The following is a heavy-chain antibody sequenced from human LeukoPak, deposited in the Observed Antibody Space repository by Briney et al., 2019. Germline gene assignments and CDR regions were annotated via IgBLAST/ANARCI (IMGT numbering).Heavy chain of an antibody. CDR3: ARTGEDYSDNAGYCGFGP. CDR1: GFSFGSYW. CDR2: ITQDGSEK. V-gene: IGHV3-7*01. Sequence: PGGSMRLSCAASGFSFGSYWMHWVRQAPGTGLEWVASITQDGSEKLYGASVRGRFTVSRDNARNSLYLNMKTLRSEDTALYYCARTGEDYSDNAGYCGFGPWGQGTLVIVSS. D-gene: IGHD2-2*03. J-gene: IGHJ5*02.